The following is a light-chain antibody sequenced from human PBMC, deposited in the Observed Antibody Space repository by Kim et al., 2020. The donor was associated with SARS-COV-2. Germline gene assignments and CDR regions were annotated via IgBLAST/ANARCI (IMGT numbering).Light chain of an antibody. Sequence: VTLSCSGSSSNLGAGYEVHWYQQLPGTAPKLLFYGNTNRPSGVPDRFSGSKSGTSASLAITGLQAEDEADYYCQSYDSSLSGSWVFGGGTQLTVL. V-gene: IGLV1-40*01. CDR1: SSNLGAGYE. J-gene: IGLJ3*02. CDR2: GNT. CDR3: QSYDSSLSGSWV.